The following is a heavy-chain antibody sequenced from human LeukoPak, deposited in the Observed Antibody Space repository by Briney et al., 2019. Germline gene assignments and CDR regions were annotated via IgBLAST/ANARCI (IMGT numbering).Heavy chain of an antibody. Sequence: VASVKVSCKASGYTFTGYYMHWVRQAPGQGLEWMGWINPNSGGTNYAQKFQGRVTMTRDTSISTAYMELSSLRSEDTAVYYCARGSVRKTTRGGFLDWGQGTLVTVSS. CDR1: GYTFTGYY. D-gene: IGHD3-3*01. J-gene: IGHJ4*02. CDR2: INPNSGGT. V-gene: IGHV1-2*02. CDR3: ARGSVRKTTRGGFLD.